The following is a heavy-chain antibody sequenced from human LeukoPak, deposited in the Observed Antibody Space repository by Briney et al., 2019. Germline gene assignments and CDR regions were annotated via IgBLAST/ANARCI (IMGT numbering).Heavy chain of an antibody. D-gene: IGHD3-10*01. J-gene: IGHJ3*02. Sequence: SETLSLTCTVSGGSISSSSYYWVWIRQPPGKGLEWIGSIYYSGSTYYNPSLKRRVTISVDTSKNQFSLKLSSVTAADTAVYYCARDRSILDAFDIWGQGTMVTVSS. CDR3: ARDRSILDAFDI. V-gene: IGHV4-39*07. CDR2: IYYSGST. CDR1: GGSISSSSYY.